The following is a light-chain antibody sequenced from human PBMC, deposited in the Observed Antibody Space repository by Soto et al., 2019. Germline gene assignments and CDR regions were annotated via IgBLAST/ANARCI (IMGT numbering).Light chain of an antibody. Sequence: QSVLTQPPSVSAAPGQTVTVSCSGNISNIDNNPVSWCQQFPGTAPRLLIYDNSLRPSGIPDRFFGSKSGTSATLGITGLQTGDEAVYYCGTWDTSLPTGRAVFGGGTKLTVL. V-gene: IGLV1-51*01. J-gene: IGLJ3*02. CDR1: ISNIDNNP. CDR2: DNS. CDR3: GTWDTSLPTGRAV.